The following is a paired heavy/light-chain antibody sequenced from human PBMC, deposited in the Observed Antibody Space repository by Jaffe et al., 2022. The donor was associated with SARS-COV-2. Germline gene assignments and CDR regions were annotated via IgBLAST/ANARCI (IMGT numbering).Heavy chain of an antibody. V-gene: IGHV4-39*01. Sequence: QLQLQESGPGLVKPSETLSLTCTVSGGSISSSSYYWGWIRQPPGKGLEWIGSIYYSGSTYYNPSLKSRVTISVDTSKNQFSLKLSSVTAADTAVYYCARLLAPYYYDSSGYPGAFDIWGQGTMVTVSS. CDR2: IYYSGST. CDR3: ARLLAPYYYDSSGYPGAFDI. CDR1: GGSISSSSYY. J-gene: IGHJ3*02. D-gene: IGHD3-22*01.
Light chain of an antibody. V-gene: IGLV2-8*01. CDR1: SSDVGGYNY. CDR3: SSYAGSNGV. J-gene: IGLJ1*01. CDR2: EVS. Sequence: QSALTQPPSASGSPGQSVTISCTGTSSDVGGYNYVSWYQQHPGKAPKLMIYEVSKRPSGVPDRFSGSKSGNTASLTVSGLQAEDEADYYCSSYAGSNGVFGTGTKVTVL.